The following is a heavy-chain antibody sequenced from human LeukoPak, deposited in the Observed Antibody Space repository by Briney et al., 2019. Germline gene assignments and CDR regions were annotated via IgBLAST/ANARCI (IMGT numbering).Heavy chain of an antibody. CDR2: ISWNSGSI. Sequence: GRSLRLSCAASGFTFDDYAMHWVRQAPGNGLEWVSGISWNSGSIGYADSVKGRFTISRDNAKNSLYLQMNSLRAEDTALYYCAKATGYCSSTSCPLYYYYGMDVWGQGTTVTVSS. D-gene: IGHD2-2*01. J-gene: IGHJ6*02. CDR1: GFTFDDYA. V-gene: IGHV3-9*01. CDR3: AKATGYCSSTSCPLYYYYGMDV.